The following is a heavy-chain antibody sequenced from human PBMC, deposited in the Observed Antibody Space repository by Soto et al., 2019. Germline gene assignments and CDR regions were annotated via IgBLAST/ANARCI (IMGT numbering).Heavy chain of an antibody. CDR1: GFTFSSSG. Sequence: QVHLVESGGGVVQPWRSLRLSCAASGFTFSSSGLHWVRQAPGKGLEWVAVISYDGTKKYYADSGKGRFTISRDNSKNTLYHQMNSLRAEDTAVYYCAKGGRGGYDYIDYWGQGSLVTVSA. V-gene: IGHV3-30*18. D-gene: IGHD5-12*01. J-gene: IGHJ4*02. CDR3: AKGGRGGYDYIDY. CDR2: ISYDGTKK.